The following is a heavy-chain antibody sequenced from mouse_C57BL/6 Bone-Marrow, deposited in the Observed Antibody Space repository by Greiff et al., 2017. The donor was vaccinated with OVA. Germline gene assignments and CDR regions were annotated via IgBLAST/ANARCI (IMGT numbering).Heavy chain of an antibody. Sequence: VQLKQSGPVLVKPGASVKMSCKASGYTFTDYYMNWVKQSHGKSLEWIGVINPYNGGTSYNQKFKGKATLTVDKSSSTAYMELNSLTSEDSAVYYCARDGYDYSYYYAMDYWGQGTSVTVSS. CDR1: GYTFTDYY. D-gene: IGHD2-4*01. CDR3: ARDGYDYSYYYAMDY. CDR2: INPYNGGT. J-gene: IGHJ4*01. V-gene: IGHV1-19*01.